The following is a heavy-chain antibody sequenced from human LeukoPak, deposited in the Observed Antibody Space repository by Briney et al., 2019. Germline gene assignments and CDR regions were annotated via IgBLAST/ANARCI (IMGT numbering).Heavy chain of an antibody. Sequence: ASVKVSCKASGYTFTGYYIHWMRQAPGQGLEWMGWINPNSGGTNYAQKFQGRVTMTRDTSISTAYMELSRLKSDDTAVYYCARGSFSADAPLVLDYFHHWGQGTLVTVSS. CDR3: ARGSFSADAPLVLDYFHH. J-gene: IGHJ1*01. V-gene: IGHV1-2*02. CDR2: INPNSGGT. D-gene: IGHD5-18*01. CDR1: GYTFTGYY.